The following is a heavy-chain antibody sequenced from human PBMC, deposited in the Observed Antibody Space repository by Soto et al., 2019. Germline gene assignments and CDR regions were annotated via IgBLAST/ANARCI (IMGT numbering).Heavy chain of an antibody. Sequence: EVQLVESGGGLVQPGGSLRLSCVASGFTVTDIYMNWVRQAPGKGLEWVSVIYNEFTDYADSVRGRFSISTDSSKNALYLQMHSLRAEDSAVYYCVREPRYCSGGSCSIMGDAFDIWGQGKMVTVSS. CDR1: GFTVTDIY. CDR3: VREPRYCSGGSCSIMGDAFDI. J-gene: IGHJ3*02. V-gene: IGHV3-66*01. D-gene: IGHD2-15*01. CDR2: IYNEFT.